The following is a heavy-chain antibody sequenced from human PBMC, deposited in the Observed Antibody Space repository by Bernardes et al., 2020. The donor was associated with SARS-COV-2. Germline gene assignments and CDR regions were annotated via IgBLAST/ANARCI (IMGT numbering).Heavy chain of an antibody. CDR3: ARWVLRAAAPPPTSIYYYYYTMDF. CDR1: GGSISSPYYY. V-gene: IGHV4-39*01. J-gene: IGHJ6*02. D-gene: IGHD2-15*01. CDR2: IYSSGST. Sequence: SETLSLTCTVSGGSISSPYYYWAWVRQPPGKGLEWIGSIYSSGSTYYNPSLKSRVTMSVDTSMNQFSLNLNSVTAADTAVFYCARWVLRAAAPPPTSIYYYYYTMDFWGPGTTVTVSS.